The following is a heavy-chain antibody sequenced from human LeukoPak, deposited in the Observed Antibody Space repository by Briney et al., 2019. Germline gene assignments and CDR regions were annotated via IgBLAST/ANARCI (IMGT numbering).Heavy chain of an antibody. V-gene: IGHV1-2*02. CDR1: GYTFTGYY. Sequence: ASVKVSCKASGYTFTGYYMHWVRQAPGQGLKWMGWINPNSGGTNYAQKFQGRVTMTRDTSISTAYMELSRLRSDDTAVYYCARDRGSLVEMATGAFYYFDYWGQGTLVTVSS. CDR3: ARDRGSLVEMATGAFYYFDY. CDR2: INPNSGGT. D-gene: IGHD5-24*01. J-gene: IGHJ4*02.